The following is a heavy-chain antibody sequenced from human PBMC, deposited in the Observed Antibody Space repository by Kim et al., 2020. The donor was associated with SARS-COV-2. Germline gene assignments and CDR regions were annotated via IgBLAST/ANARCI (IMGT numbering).Heavy chain of an antibody. CDR1: GGPLSIYN. D-gene: IGHD2-8*01. V-gene: IGHV4-59*01. CDR2: IYFSGST. Sequence: SETLSLTCSVSGGPLSIYNWNWIRQPPGKGLEWVGHIYFSGSTYYSPALKSRVTISIDSSKNQFSLKLRSVTVGDSAIYYCARGQFNGKFFDYWGQGTLVTVSS. J-gene: IGHJ4*02. CDR3: ARGQFNGKFFDY.